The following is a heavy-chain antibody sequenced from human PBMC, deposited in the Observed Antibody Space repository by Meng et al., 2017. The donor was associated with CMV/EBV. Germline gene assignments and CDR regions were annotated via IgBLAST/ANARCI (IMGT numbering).Heavy chain of an antibody. CDR3: ARRGYCSSTSCYTIDY. CDR2: IYPGDSDT. J-gene: IGHJ4*02. CDR1: GYSFTSYW. Sequence: KVSCKGSGYSFTSYWIGWVRQMPGKGLEWMGIIYPGDSDTRYSPSFQGQVTISADKSNSTAYLQWSSLKASDTAMYYCARRGYCSSTSCYTIDYWGQGTLVTVSS. V-gene: IGHV5-51*01. D-gene: IGHD2-2*02.